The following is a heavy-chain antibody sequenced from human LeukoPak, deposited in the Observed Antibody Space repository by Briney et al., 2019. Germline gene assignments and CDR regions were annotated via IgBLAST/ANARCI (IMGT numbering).Heavy chain of an antibody. CDR1: GFTFSSYS. CDR3: ARGLRLMVAFGGVIVDS. CDR2: ISSSSSYI. V-gene: IGHV3-21*04. J-gene: IGHJ4*02. D-gene: IGHD3-16*02. Sequence: GGSLRLSCAASGFTFSSYSMNWVRQAPGRGLEWVSSISSSSSYIYYADSVKGRFTISRDNAKNSLFLQMNSLRAEDTAVYYCARGLRLMVAFGGVIVDSWGQGTLVTVSS.